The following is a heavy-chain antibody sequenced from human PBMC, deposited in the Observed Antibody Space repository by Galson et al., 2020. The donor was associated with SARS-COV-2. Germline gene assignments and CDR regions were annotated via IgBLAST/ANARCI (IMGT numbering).Heavy chain of an antibody. D-gene: IGHD6-13*01. Sequence: GGSLRLSCAASGFTFSSYGMHWVRQAPGKGLEWVAFIRYDGSNKYYADSVKGRFTISRDNSKNTLYLQMNSLRAEDTAVYYCAIQYSSSWYFDYWGQGTLVTVSS. V-gene: IGHV3-30*02. CDR3: AIQYSSSWYFDY. CDR1: GFTFSSYG. J-gene: IGHJ4*02. CDR2: IRYDGSNK.